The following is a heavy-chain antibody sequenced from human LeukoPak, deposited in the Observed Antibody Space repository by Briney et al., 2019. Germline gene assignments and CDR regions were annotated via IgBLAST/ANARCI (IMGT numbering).Heavy chain of an antibody. J-gene: IGHJ4*02. D-gene: IGHD3-10*01. CDR2: IKQDGSEK. CDR3: ARARGRTYYYGSGSYYYFDY. Sequence: GGSLRLSCAASGFTFSSYWMSWVRQAPGKGLEWVANIKQDGSEKYYVDSVKGRFTISRDNAKNSLYLQMNSLRAEDTAVYYCARARGRTYYYGSGSYYYFDYWGQGTLVTVSS. CDR1: GFTFSSYW. V-gene: IGHV3-7*01.